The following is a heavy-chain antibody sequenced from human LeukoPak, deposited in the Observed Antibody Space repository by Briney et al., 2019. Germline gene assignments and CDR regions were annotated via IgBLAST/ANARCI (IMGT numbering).Heavy chain of an antibody. J-gene: IGHJ3*01. CDR1: GFTFSNYA. CDR2: ISGSAGST. CDR3: AKDLAYRSGWFLGAFDV. D-gene: IGHD6-19*01. Sequence: GGSLRLSCAASGFTFSNYAMSWVRQAPGKGLEWVSGISGSAGSTYYADSVKGRFSISRDNSKNTVYLQMNRLRAEDTAAYYCAKDLAYRSGWFLGAFDVWGQGTMVIVSS. V-gene: IGHV3-23*01.